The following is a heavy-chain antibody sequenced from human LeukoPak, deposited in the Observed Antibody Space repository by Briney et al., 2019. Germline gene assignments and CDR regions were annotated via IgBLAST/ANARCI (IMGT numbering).Heavy chain of an antibody. J-gene: IGHJ4*02. CDR2: ISSTGGAI. Sequence: GGSLRLSCVASGFIFSDYYMSWIRQAPGKGLEWVSYISSTGGAIYCADSLKGRFTISRDNGKKSLFLQMNSLRAEDTAVYYCARDREQWLPLDYWGQGTLVTVSS. D-gene: IGHD6-19*01. V-gene: IGHV3-11*04. CDR3: ARDREQWLPLDY. CDR1: GFIFSDYY.